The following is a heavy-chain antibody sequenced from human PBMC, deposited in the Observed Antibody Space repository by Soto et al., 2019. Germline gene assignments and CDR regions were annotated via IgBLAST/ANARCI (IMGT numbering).Heavy chain of an antibody. CDR2: IYHSGST. CDR3: ARVGGYGMDV. J-gene: IGHJ6*02. CDR1: GYSISSGYY. V-gene: IGHV4-38-2*01. Sequence: LTFAVSGYSISSGYYWGWIRQPPGKGLEWIGSIYHSGSTYNNPSLKSRVTISVDTSKNQFSLKLSSVTAADTAVYYCARVGGYGMDVWGQGTTVTVSS. D-gene: IGHD3-10*01.